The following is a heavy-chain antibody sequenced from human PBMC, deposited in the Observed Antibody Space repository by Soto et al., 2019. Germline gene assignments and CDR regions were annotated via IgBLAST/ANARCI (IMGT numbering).Heavy chain of an antibody. CDR1: GYTFTSYA. Sequence: ASVKVSCKASGYTFTSYAMHWVRQAPGQRLEWMGWINAGNGNTKYSQKFQGRVTMTTDTSTSTAYMELRSLRSDDTAVYYCARDPQWPPDRYWGQGTPVTV. CDR3: ARDPQWPPDRY. CDR2: INAGNGNT. J-gene: IGHJ4*02. V-gene: IGHV1-3*01. D-gene: IGHD6-19*01.